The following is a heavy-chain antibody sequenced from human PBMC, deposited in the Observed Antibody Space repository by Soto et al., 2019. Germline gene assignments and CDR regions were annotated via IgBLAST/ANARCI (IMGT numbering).Heavy chain of an antibody. Sequence: ETLSLTCAVYGASLSSYHWSWIRQSPGKGLEWIGEINESGGTNYSPSLKSRITISVDTSKKQFSLTLISVTAADTAVYYCASHRGSWGSFRYRWFDPWGQGTVVTVS. D-gene: IGHD3-16*02. CDR2: INESGGT. V-gene: IGHV4-34*01. CDR3: ASHRGSWGSFRYRWFDP. CDR1: GASLSSYH. J-gene: IGHJ5*02.